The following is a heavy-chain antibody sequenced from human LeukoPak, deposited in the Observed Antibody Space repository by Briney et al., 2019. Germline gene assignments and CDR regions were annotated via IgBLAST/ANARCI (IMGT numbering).Heavy chain of an antibody. J-gene: IGHJ4*02. D-gene: IGHD5-24*01. CDR2: IRSKAYGGTT. CDR1: GFTFGDYA. V-gene: IGHV3-49*03. Sequence: QPGRSLRLSCTASGFTFGDYAMSWFRQAPGKGLEWVGFIRSKAYGGTTEYAASVKGRFTISRDDSKSIAYLQMNSLKTEDTAVYYCTRDNRRCLQMGYFDYWGQGTLVTVSS. CDR3: TRDNRRCLQMGYFDY.